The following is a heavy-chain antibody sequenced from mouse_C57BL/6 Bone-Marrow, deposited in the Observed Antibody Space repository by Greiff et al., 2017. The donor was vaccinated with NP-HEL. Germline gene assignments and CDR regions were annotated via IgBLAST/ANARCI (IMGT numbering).Heavy chain of an antibody. J-gene: IGHJ1*03. V-gene: IGHV2-2*01. Sequence: VMLVESGPGLVQPSQSLSITCTVSGFSLTSYGVHWVRQSPGQGLEWLGVIWSGGSTDYNAAFISRLSISKDNSKSQVFFKMNSLQADDTAIYYCARERNYYYGKPRYFDVWGTGTTVTVSS. CDR2: IWSGGST. D-gene: IGHD1-1*01. CDR3: ARERNYYYGKPRYFDV. CDR1: GFSLTSYG.